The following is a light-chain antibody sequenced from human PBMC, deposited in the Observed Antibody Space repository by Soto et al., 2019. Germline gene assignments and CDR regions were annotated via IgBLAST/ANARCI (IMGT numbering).Light chain of an antibody. CDR3: CSSAESNTLV. CDR1: SSDVGDSQY. J-gene: IGLJ2*01. Sequence: QSALTQPRSVSGAPGQSVAISCTGASSDVGDSQYVSWYQQHPGKAPKIMIYDVTKRPSGVPDRFSGSKSGNTASLTVSGLQTEDEADYYCCSSAESNTLVVGGGTKVTVL. V-gene: IGLV2-11*01. CDR2: DVT.